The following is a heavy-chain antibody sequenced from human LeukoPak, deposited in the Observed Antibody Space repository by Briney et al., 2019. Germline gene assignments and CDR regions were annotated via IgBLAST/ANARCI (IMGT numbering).Heavy chain of an antibody. CDR1: GYSISSGHY. V-gene: IGHV4-38-2*02. Sequence: SETLSPTCTVSGYSISSGHYWGWIRQPPGKGLEWIGSIYYSGSTYYNPSLKSRVTISVDTSKNQFSLKLSSVTAADTAVYYCARDRENDSSSWENAFDIWGQGTMVTVSS. CDR3: ARDRENDSSSWENAFDI. J-gene: IGHJ3*02. D-gene: IGHD6-13*01. CDR2: IYYSGST.